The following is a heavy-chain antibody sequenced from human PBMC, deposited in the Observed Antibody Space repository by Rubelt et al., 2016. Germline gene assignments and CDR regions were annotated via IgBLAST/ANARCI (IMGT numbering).Heavy chain of an antibody. Sequence: EVQLVQSGAEVKKPGESLKISCKGSGYSFTSYWIGWVRQMPGKGLEWMGIIYSGDSDTSYSRSLKCQVTISADKSISTAYLQWSSLKASDTAMYYCARLLQLWPFDYWGQGTLVTVSS. V-gene: IGHV5-51*01. J-gene: IGHJ4*02. D-gene: IGHD5-18*01. CDR2: IYSGDSDT. CDR3: ARLLQLWPFDY. CDR1: GYSFTSYW.